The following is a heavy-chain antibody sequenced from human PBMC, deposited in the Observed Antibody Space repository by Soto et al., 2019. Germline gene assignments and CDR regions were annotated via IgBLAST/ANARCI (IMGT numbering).Heavy chain of an antibody. D-gene: IGHD3-9*01. Sequence: QVQLVESGGGVVQPGRSLRLSCAASGFTFSSDGMHWVRQAPGKGLEWVAVIGYDGGNKYYADSVKGRFTISRDNSKNTLYLQMNSLRDEDTAVYHCARDFESRFDPWGQGTLVTVSS. V-gene: IGHV3-33*01. CDR1: GFTFSSDG. CDR3: ARDFESRFDP. CDR2: IGYDGGNK. J-gene: IGHJ5*02.